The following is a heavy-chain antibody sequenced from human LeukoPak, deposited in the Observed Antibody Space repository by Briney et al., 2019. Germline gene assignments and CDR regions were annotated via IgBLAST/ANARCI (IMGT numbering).Heavy chain of an antibody. Sequence: GGSLRLSCAASGFNFSSYWMHWVRQAPGKGLVWVSRIKSDGSTNYADSVKGRFTISRDNAKNTVSLQMNSLRADDTGVYYCARAPSEIGGYYPEYFRHWGQGTLVTVSS. V-gene: IGHV3-74*01. D-gene: IGHD3-22*01. CDR2: IKSDGST. CDR1: GFNFSSYW. J-gene: IGHJ1*01. CDR3: ARAPSEIGGYYPEYFRH.